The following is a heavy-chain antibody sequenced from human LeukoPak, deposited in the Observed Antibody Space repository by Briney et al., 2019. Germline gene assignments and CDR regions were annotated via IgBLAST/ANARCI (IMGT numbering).Heavy chain of an antibody. Sequence: GGSLRLSCAASGFTFSSYSMNWVRQAPGKGLEWVSSISSSSSYIHYADSVKGRFTISRDNAKNSLYLQMNSLRAEDTAVYYCARDREGIAVAGYDYWGQGTLVTVSS. CDR3: ARDREGIAVAGYDY. V-gene: IGHV3-21*01. J-gene: IGHJ4*02. CDR1: GFTFSSYS. CDR2: ISSSSSYI. D-gene: IGHD6-19*01.